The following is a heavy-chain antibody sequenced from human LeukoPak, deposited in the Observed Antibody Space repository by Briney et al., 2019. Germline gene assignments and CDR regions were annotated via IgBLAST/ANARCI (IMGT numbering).Heavy chain of an antibody. CDR1: GYSFTSYA. D-gene: IGHD2-15*01. CDR2: ISAYNGNT. J-gene: IGHJ4*02. V-gene: IGHV1-18*01. Sequence: ASVKVSCKASGYSFTSYAINWVRQAPGQGLEWMGWISAYNGNTDYAQKFQGRVTMTTDTSTSTAYMELRSLTSDDTAVYYCARRLQRHFDYWGQGTLVTVSS. CDR3: ARRLQRHFDY.